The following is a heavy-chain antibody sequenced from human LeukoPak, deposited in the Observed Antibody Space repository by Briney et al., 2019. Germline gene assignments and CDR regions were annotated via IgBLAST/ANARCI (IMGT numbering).Heavy chain of an antibody. Sequence: SETLSLTCTVSGGSISSSSYYWGWIRQPPGKGLEWIGSIYYSGSTYYNPSLKSRVTIPVDTSKNQFSLKLSSVTAADTAVYYCARGGVYSSGWYRPFDYWGQGTLVTVSS. V-gene: IGHV4-39*01. CDR2: IYYSGST. J-gene: IGHJ4*02. CDR3: ARGGVYSSGWYRPFDY. CDR1: GGSISSSSYY. D-gene: IGHD6-19*01.